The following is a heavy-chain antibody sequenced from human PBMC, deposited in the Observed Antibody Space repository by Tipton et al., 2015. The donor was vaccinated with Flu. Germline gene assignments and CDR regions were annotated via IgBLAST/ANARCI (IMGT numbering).Heavy chain of an antibody. Sequence: LSLTCAASGFTFSDYWMAWVRQAPGKGLEWVANIKQDGSERYYADSVKGRFTISRDNAKNTLYLQMNSLRPEDTAVYHCTRMRGVDWNFDLWGRGTLVTVSS. D-gene: IGHD3-10*01. CDR3: TRMRGVDWNFDL. V-gene: IGHV3-7*01. CDR1: GFTFSDYW. J-gene: IGHJ2*01. CDR2: IKQDGSER.